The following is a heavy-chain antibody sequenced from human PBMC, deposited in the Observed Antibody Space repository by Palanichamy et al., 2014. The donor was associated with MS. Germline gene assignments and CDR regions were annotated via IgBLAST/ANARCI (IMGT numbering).Heavy chain of an antibody. CDR3: ASTTVTKTNYFVP. J-gene: IGHJ5*02. V-gene: IGHV4-39*01. D-gene: IGHD4-17*01. Sequence: QLQLQESGPGLVKPSETLSLTCAVSGGSISSSDYYWGWIRQSPGKGLEWIGSIDYSGSTYYNPSLRSRVATSMDTSKNQFSLKLSSVTAADTAVYYCASTTVTKTNYFVPWGQGALVTVSS. CDR1: GGSISSSDYY. CDR2: IDYSGST.